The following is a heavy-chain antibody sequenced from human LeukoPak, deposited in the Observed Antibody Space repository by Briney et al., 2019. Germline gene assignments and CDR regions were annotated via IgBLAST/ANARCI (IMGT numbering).Heavy chain of an antibody. J-gene: IGHJ4*02. V-gene: IGHV4-59*08. CDR2: IYYSGST. Sequence: PSETLSLTCTVSGGSISSYYWSWIRQPPGKGLEWIGYIYYSGSTNYNPSLKSRVTISVGTSKNQFSLKLSSVTAADTAVYYCARHYCSSTSCYEDYWGQGTLVTVSS. D-gene: IGHD2-2*01. CDR3: ARHYCSSTSCYEDY. CDR1: GGSISSYY.